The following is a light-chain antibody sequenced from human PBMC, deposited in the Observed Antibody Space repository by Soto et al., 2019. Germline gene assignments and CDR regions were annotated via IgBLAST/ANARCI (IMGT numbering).Light chain of an antibody. V-gene: IGKV3-15*01. J-gene: IGKJ4*01. Sequence: EIVMTQSPATLSVSPGERVTLSCRASQSVRSNLACYQQKPVQAPRRLIYGAFTRATGIPARFSGSGSGTEFTLTISSLQSEHFAVYYRQQYKNWPQLTFGGGTKVEIK. CDR2: GAF. CDR1: QSVRSN. CDR3: QQYKNWPQLT.